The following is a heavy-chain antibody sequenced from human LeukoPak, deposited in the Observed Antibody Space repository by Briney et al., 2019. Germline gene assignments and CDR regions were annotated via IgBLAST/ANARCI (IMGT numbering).Heavy chain of an antibody. D-gene: IGHD3-3*01. J-gene: IGHJ4*02. CDR2: ISSSGNTV. CDR1: GFIFSSYE. Sequence: PGGSLRLSCAVSGFIFSSYEMNWVRQAPGKGLEWVSYISSSGNTVYYADSVKGRFTISRDNAKNSLFLQMNSLRAEDTAVYYCARSGVTRPGYWGQGTLVSVSS. CDR3: ARSGVTRPGY. V-gene: IGHV3-48*03.